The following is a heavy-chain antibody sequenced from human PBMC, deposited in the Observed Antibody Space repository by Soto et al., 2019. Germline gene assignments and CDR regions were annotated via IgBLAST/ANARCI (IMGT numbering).Heavy chain of an antibody. J-gene: IGHJ4*02. V-gene: IGHV1-46*03. CDR1: GYTFTSYY. D-gene: IGHD3-22*01. CDR2: INPSGGST. Sequence: GASVKVSCKASGYTFTSYYMHWVRQAPGQGLEWMGIINPSGGSTSYAQKFQGRVTMTRDTSTSTVYMELSSLRSEDTAVYYCARDGMYYYDSSGYPDYWGQGTLVTVSS. CDR3: ARDGMYYYDSSGYPDY.